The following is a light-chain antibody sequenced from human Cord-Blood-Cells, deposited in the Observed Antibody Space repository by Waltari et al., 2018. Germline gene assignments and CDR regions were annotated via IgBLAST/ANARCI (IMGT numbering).Light chain of an antibody. V-gene: IGLV2-14*01. CDR1: SSDVGGYHY. J-gene: IGLJ3*02. Sequence: QSALTQPASVSGSPGQSITISCTGTSSDVGGYHYVSSYQQHPGKAPKLMIYDVSNRPSGVSNRVSGSKSGNTASLTISGLQAEDEADYYCSSYTSSSTWVFGGGTKLTVL. CDR2: DVS. CDR3: SSYTSSSTWV.